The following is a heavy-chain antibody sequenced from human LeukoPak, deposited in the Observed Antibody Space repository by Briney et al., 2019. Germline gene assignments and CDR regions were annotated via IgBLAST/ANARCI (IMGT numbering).Heavy chain of an antibody. CDR1: GGSFSGYY. Sequence: SETLSLTCAVYGGSFSGYYWSWIRQPPGKGLEWIGEINHSGSTNYNPSLKRRVTISVDTSKNQFSLKLSSVTAADTAVYYCARTRKYYYDSSGYYQSNYYYYYMDVWGKGTTVTISS. J-gene: IGHJ6*03. CDR2: INHSGST. D-gene: IGHD3-22*01. CDR3: ARTRKYYYDSSGYYQSNYYYYYMDV. V-gene: IGHV4-34*01.